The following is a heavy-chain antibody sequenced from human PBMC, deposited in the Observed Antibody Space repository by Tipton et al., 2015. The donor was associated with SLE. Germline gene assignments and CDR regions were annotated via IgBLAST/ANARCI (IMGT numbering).Heavy chain of an antibody. CDR1: GFTFTTYE. D-gene: IGHD2-15*01. V-gene: IGHV3-48*03. Sequence: GSLRLSCAASGFTFTTYEMNWVRQAPGKGLEWVSYISGSGSTIYYADSVKGRFTISRDNAKNSLYLQMNSLRAEDTALYYCARASVVAAAFDHWGQGTLVTVSS. CDR3: ARASVVAAAFDH. J-gene: IGHJ4*02. CDR2: ISGSGSTI.